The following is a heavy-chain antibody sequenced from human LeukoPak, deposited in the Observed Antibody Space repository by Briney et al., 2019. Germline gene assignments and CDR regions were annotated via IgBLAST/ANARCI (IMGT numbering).Heavy chain of an antibody. CDR2: INPNSGGT. CDR1: GYTFTGYY. Sequence: ASVRVSCKASGYTFTGYYMHWVRQAPGQGLEWMGWINPNSGGTNYAQKFQGRVTMTRDTSISTAYMELSRLRSDDTAVYYCAREELDQDAFDIWGQGTMVTVSS. J-gene: IGHJ3*02. V-gene: IGHV1-2*02. CDR3: AREELDQDAFDI. D-gene: IGHD1/OR15-1a*01.